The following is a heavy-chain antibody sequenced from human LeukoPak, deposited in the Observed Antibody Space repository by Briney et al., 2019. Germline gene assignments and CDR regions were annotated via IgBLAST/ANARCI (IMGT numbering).Heavy chain of an antibody. CDR1: RDIFSSYT. J-gene: IGHJ4*02. CDR3: ASIALAGADFDS. V-gene: IGHV1-69*13. CDR2: IIPAFGTP. Sequence: SVKVSCKAPRDIFSSYTLTWVRQAPGQGLEWMVGIIPAFGTPHYAQKFRGRLTMTLDESTSTAYMELSSLRSEDTAVYYCASIALAGADFDSWGQGTLVVVSS. D-gene: IGHD6-19*01.